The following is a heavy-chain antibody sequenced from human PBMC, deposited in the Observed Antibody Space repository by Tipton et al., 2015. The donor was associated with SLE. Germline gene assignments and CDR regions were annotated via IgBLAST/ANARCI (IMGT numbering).Heavy chain of an antibody. D-gene: IGHD3-22*01. V-gene: IGHV4-39*07. J-gene: IGHJ3*02. CDR3: ARYITMIVVGEAFDI. CDR2: IYYSGST. Sequence: TLSLTCIVSGDSISSSSYYWGWIRQPPGKGLEWVGTIYYSGSTYYNPSLKSRVTISVDTSKNQFSLKLSSVTAADTAVYYCARYITMIVVGEAFDIWGQGTMVTVSS. CDR1: GDSISSSSYY.